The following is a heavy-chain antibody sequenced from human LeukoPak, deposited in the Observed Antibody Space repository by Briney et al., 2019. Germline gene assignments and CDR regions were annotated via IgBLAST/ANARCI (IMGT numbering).Heavy chain of an antibody. CDR2: TYYSGST. CDR1: GGSISSSSYY. V-gene: IGHV4-39*07. Sequence: SETLSLTCTVSGGSISSSSYYWGWIRQPPGKGLEWIGSTYYSGSTYYNPSLKSRVTISVDTSKNQFSLKLSSVTAADTAVYYCAREEYSSSRDYWGQGTLVTVSS. D-gene: IGHD6-6*01. CDR3: AREEYSSSRDY. J-gene: IGHJ4*02.